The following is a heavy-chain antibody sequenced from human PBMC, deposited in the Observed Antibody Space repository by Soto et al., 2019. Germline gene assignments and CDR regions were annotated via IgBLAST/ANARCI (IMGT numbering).Heavy chain of an antibody. CDR2: ISSDNYYI. CDR1: GFPFTAYS. J-gene: IGHJ4*02. V-gene: IGHV3-21*01. D-gene: IGHD3-16*01. Sequence: EVQLVESGGGLVKPGGSLRLSCAASGFPFTAYSMLWVRQAPGKGLQWVSSISSDNYYIYYADSVKGRFTISRDNAKQSLVLQMDSLSAEDTAVYYCARGRTFTGAYFYGGGDDWGQGVLVSVSS. CDR3: ARGRTFTGAYFYGGGDD.